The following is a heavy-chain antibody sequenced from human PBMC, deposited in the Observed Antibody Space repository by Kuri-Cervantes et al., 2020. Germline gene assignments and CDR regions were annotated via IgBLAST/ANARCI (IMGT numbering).Heavy chain of an antibody. CDR2: ISPDSGYT. V-gene: IGHV1-2*02. CDR1: GYTFTSYY. D-gene: IGHD3-10*01. Sequence: ASVKVSCKASGYTFTSYYMHWVRQAPGQGLEWMGWISPDSGYTNYAQKFQGRVTMTRDTSISTAYMELSRLRSDDTAVYYCARNHLWHPGRYFDYWGQGALVTVSS. J-gene: IGHJ4*02. CDR3: ARNHLWHPGRYFDY.